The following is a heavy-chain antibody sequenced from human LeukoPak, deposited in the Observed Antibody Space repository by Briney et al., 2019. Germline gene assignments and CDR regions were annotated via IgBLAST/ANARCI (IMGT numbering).Heavy chain of an antibody. Sequence: AGSLRLSCVGSGLILNGVTFSNYEMNWVRQAPGEVLAWVSYITNSDTNTFYAASVKGRFTISRDNAKSSLYLQMNRLRAEDTAIYYCSISGYGLLSPYFDSWGQGTLVTVSS. CDR3: SISGYGLLSPYFDS. CDR2: ITNSDTNT. D-gene: IGHD5-12*01. V-gene: IGHV3-48*03. J-gene: IGHJ4*02. CDR1: GLILNGVTFSNYE.